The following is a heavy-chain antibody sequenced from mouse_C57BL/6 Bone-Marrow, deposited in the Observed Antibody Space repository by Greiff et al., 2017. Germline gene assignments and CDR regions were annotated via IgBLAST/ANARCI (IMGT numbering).Heavy chain of an antibody. CDR3: ARSRAIVTFDY. D-gene: IGHD2-5*01. CDR1: GYTFTSYW. V-gene: IGHV1-50*01. Sequence: QVQLQQPGAELVKPGASVKLSCKASGYTFTSYWMQWVKQRPGQGLEWIGEIDPSDSYTNYNQKFKGKATLTVDTSSSTAYMQLSSLTSEDSAVYYCARSRAIVTFDYWGQGTTLTVAS. J-gene: IGHJ2*01. CDR2: IDPSDSYT.